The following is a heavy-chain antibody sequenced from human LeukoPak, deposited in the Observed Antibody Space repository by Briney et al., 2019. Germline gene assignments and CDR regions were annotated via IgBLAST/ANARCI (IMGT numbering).Heavy chain of an antibody. CDR3: AREPIGADLEAITMIVDGRSDY. CDR2: IKQDGSEK. Sequence: GGSLRLSCAASGFTFSSYWMSWVRQAPGKGLEWVANIKQDGSEKYYVDSVKGRFTISRDNAKNSLYLQVNSLRAEDTAVYYCAREPIGADLEAITMIVDGRSDYWGQGTLVTVSS. CDR1: GFTFSSYW. D-gene: IGHD3-22*01. J-gene: IGHJ4*02. V-gene: IGHV3-7*01.